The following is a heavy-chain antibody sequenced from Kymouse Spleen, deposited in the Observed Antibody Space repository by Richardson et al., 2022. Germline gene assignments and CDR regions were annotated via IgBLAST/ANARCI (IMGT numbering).Heavy chain of an antibody. D-gene: IGHD5-12*01. J-gene: IGHJ6*02. Sequence: QVQLVESGGGVVQPGRSLRLSCAASGFTFSSYGMHWVRQAPGKGLEWVAVISYDGSNKYYADSVKGRFTISRDNSKNTLYLQMNSLRAEDTAVYYCAKEAATIPSIGYYYYGMDVWGQGTTVTVSS. CDR1: GFTFSSYG. CDR2: ISYDGSNK. CDR3: AKEAATIPSIGYYYYGMDV. V-gene: IGHV3-30*18.